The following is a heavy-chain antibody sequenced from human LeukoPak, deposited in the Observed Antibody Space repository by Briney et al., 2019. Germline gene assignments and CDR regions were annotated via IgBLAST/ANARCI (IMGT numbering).Heavy chain of an antibody. D-gene: IGHD3-22*01. Sequence: SVKVFCKASGGTFTIHTITWVRQAPGQGLEWMGRIIPVVGTHYAQKFQGRVTITADKSTSTAYMELSSLRSDDTTVYYCANDDTSGYYQAWGQGTLVTVSS. CDR2: IIPVVGT. CDR3: ANDDTSGYYQA. CDR1: GGTFTIHT. V-gene: IGHV1-69*02. J-gene: IGHJ4*02.